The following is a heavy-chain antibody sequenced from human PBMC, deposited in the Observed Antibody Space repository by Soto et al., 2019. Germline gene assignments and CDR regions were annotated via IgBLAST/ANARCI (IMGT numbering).Heavy chain of an antibody. CDR3: AREYSSSYYFDY. D-gene: IGHD6-6*01. J-gene: IGHJ4*02. V-gene: IGHV4-34*02. CDR2: INHSGRT. Sequence: QVQLQQWGAGLLKPSGTLSLTCAVYGGSFNSFYWSWIRQAPGKGLEWIGEINHSGRTNYNPTLKSLVTIIVDPSKNQFSPNLTTVTAADTAVYYCAREYSSSYYFDYWGQGTLVTVSS. CDR1: GGSFNSFY.